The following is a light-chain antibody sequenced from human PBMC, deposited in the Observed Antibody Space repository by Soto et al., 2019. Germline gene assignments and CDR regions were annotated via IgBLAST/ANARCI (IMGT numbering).Light chain of an antibody. Sequence: SYELTQPPSVSVSPGQTASITCSGDKLGDKYACWYQQKPGQSPVLVIYQDNKRPSGIPERISGSNSGNTATLTISGTQAMDEADYYCQAWDCSTAVFGGGTKLTVL. CDR1: KLGDKY. CDR3: QAWDCSTAV. J-gene: IGLJ2*01. V-gene: IGLV3-1*01. CDR2: QDN.